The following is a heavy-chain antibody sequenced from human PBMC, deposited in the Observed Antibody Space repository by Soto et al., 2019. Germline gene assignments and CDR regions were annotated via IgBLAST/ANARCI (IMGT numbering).Heavy chain of an antibody. CDR1: GFTFSSYA. CDR3: ARDRGALQSYYYYGMDV. Sequence: GGSLRLSCAASGFTFSSYAMHWVRQAPGKGLEWVAVISYDGSNKYYADSVKGRFTISRDNSKNTLYLQMNSLRAEDTAVYYCARDRGALQSYYYYGMDVWGQGTTVTVSS. D-gene: IGHD3-10*01. J-gene: IGHJ6*02. CDR2: ISYDGSNK. V-gene: IGHV3-30-3*01.